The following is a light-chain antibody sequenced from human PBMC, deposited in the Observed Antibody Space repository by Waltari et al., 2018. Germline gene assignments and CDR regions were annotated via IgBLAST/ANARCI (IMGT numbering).Light chain of an antibody. CDR3: QQYNNWPPWT. CDR2: DAS. Sequence: EAMMTQSPATLSVSPGDRATLSCRASQSVSNNVAWFQQKPGQAPSLLIYDASTRATGVPARFSGSGSGTEFTLTISSLQTEDFAVYYCQQYNNWPPWTFGQGTKVEFK. CDR1: QSVSNN. J-gene: IGKJ1*01. V-gene: IGKV3-15*01.